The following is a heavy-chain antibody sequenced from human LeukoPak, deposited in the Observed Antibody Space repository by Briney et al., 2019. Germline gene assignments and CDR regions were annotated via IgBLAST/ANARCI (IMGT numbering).Heavy chain of an antibody. Sequence: PSETLSLTCTVSGGSISSGGYYCSWIRQHPGNCLGLIGYIYYSGSTHYNPSLKSRLTISVYTSKNQFSLKLSSLTAADTAVYYCARANQRDSSGWYKYGWFDPWGQGTLVTVSS. V-gene: IGHV4-31*03. CDR1: GGSISSGGYY. CDR2: IYYSGST. CDR3: ARANQRDSSGWYKYGWFDP. D-gene: IGHD6-19*01. J-gene: IGHJ5*02.